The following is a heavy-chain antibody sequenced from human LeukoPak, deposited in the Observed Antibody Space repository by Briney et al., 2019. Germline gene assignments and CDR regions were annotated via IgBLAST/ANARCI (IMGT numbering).Heavy chain of an antibody. D-gene: IGHD3-22*01. CDR2: IIPIFGTA. CDR3: ARAMGDYYDSRGYYSAGD. J-gene: IGHJ4*02. V-gene: IGHV1-69*13. Sequence: SVKVSCKASGGTFSSYAISWVRQAPGQGLEWMGGIIPIFGTANYAQKFQGRVTITADESTSTAYMELSSLRSEDTAVYYCARAMGDYYDSRGYYSAGDWGQGTLVTVSS. CDR1: GGTFSSYA.